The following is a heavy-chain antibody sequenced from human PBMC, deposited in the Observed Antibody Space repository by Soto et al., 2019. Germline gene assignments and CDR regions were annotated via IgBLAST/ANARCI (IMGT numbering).Heavy chain of an antibody. J-gene: IGHJ4*02. D-gene: IGHD5-12*01. CDR1: GFTFSSYS. CDR2: ISSSSSTI. Sequence: PGGSLRLSCGASGFTFSSYSMNWVRQAPGKGLEWISYISSSSSTIFYADSVKGRFTISRDNDKNSLYLQMNNLGDEDTAVYFCAREGRYSGSDYCDYWGQGTLVTVSS. V-gene: IGHV3-48*02. CDR3: AREGRYSGSDYCDY.